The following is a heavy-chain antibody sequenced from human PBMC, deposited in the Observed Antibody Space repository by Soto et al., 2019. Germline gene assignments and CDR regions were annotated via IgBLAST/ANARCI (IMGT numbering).Heavy chain of an antibody. CDR3: ARDPEQLASDYYYGMDV. V-gene: IGHV3-11*01. Sequence: GGSLRLSCAASGFTFSDYYMSWIRQAPGKGLEWVSYISSSGSTIYYADSVKGRFTISRDNAKNSLYLQMNSLRAEDTAVYYCARDPEQLASDYYYGMDVWGQGTTVTVSS. CDR1: GFTFSDYY. CDR2: ISSSGSTI. J-gene: IGHJ6*02. D-gene: IGHD6-6*01.